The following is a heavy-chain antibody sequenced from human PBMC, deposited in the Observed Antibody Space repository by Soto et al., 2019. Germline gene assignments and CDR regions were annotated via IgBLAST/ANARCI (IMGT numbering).Heavy chain of an antibody. CDR2: INAGNGNT. CDR1: GYTFTSYA. V-gene: IGHV1-3*01. CDR3: ARDLSLGGYELFGY. Sequence: QVQLVQSGAEVKKPGASVKVSCKASGYTFTSYAMHWVRQAPGQRLEWMGWINAGNGNTKYSQKFQGRVTITRDTSARTAYMELSSLGSEDTAVYYWARDLSLGGYELFGYWGQGTLVTVSS. D-gene: IGHD5-12*01. J-gene: IGHJ4*02.